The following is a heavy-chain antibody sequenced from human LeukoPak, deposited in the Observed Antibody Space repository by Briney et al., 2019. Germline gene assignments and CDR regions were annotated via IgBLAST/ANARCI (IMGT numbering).Heavy chain of an antibody. CDR1: GGTFSSYA. CDR3: ARGYYDFWSGYYKSYLDP. Sequence: SVKVSCKASGGTFSSYAISWVRQAPGQGLEWMGGIIPIFGTANYAQKSQGRVTITADESTSTAYMELSSLRSEDTAVYYCARGYYDFWSGYYKSYLDPWGQGTLVTVSS. J-gene: IGHJ5*02. V-gene: IGHV1-69*01. D-gene: IGHD3-3*01. CDR2: IIPIFGTA.